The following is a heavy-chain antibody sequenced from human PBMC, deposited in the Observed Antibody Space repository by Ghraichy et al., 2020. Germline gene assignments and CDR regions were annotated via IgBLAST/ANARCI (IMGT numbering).Heavy chain of an antibody. CDR3: ARVPATAIQYTLYWFDP. V-gene: IGHV1-8*01. Sequence: ASVKVSCKASGYTFTSYDINWVRQATGQGLEWMGWMNPNSGNTGYAQKFQGRVTMTRNTSISTAYMELSSLRSEDTAVYYCARVPATAIQYTLYWFDPWGQGSLVTVSS. J-gene: IGHJ5*02. D-gene: IGHD2-2*02. CDR2: MNPNSGNT. CDR1: GYTFTSYD.